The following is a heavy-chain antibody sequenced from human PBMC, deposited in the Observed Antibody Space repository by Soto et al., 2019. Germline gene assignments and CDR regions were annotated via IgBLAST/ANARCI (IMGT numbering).Heavy chain of an antibody. CDR2: ISYDGSNK. CDR3: AKDGSSGWPYYYGMDV. J-gene: IGHJ6*02. D-gene: IGHD6-19*01. Sequence: GWSLRLSCSASVFTCSSYGMHWLRQAPGKGLEWVAVISYDGSNKYYADSVKGRFTISRDNSKNTLYLQMSSLRAEDTAVYYCAKDGSSGWPYYYGMDVWGQGTTVTVSS. V-gene: IGHV3-30*18. CDR1: VFTCSSYG.